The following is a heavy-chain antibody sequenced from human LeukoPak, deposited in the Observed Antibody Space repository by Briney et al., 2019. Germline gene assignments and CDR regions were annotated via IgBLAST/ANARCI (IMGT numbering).Heavy chain of an antibody. J-gene: IGHJ4*02. CDR3: ARDRYYYDRSGYYVNYFDY. CDR1: GFTFSSYW. D-gene: IGHD3-22*01. V-gene: IGHV3-7*01. Sequence: GGSLRLSCAASGFTFSSYWMSWVRQAPGKGLEWVANIKQDGSEKYYVDSVKGRFTISRDNAENSLYLQMNSLRVEDTAVYYCARDRYYYDRSGYYVNYFDYWGQGTLVTVSS. CDR2: IKQDGSEK.